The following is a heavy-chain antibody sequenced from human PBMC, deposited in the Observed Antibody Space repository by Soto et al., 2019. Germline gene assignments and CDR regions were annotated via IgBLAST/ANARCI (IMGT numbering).Heavy chain of an antibody. V-gene: IGHV3-30-3*01. Sequence: GGSLRLSCAASGFTFSSYAMHWVRQAPGKGLEWVAVISYDGSNKYYADSVKGRFTISRDNSKNTLYLQMNSLRAEDTAVYYCARGSPYGDYFDYWGQGTLVTVSS. D-gene: IGHD4-17*01. CDR1: GFTFSSYA. CDR3: ARGSPYGDYFDY. CDR2: ISYDGSNK. J-gene: IGHJ4*02.